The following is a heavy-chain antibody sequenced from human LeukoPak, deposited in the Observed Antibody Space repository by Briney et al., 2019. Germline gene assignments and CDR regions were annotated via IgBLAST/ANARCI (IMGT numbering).Heavy chain of an antibody. CDR2: IYHSGST. CDR3: ARVWAGAAAGTVPDR. D-gene: IGHD6-13*01. CDR1: GYSISSGYY. V-gene: IGHV4-38-2*01. Sequence: PSETLSLTCAVSGYSISSGYYWGWIRQPPGKGLEWIGSIYHSGSTYYNPSLKSRVTISVDMSKNQFSVKLNSVTAADTAVYYCARVWAGAAAGTVPDRWGQGTLVTVSS. J-gene: IGHJ5*02.